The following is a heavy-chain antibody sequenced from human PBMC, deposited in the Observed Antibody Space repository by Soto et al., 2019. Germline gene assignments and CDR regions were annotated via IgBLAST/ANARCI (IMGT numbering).Heavy chain of an antibody. Sequence: VASVKVSCKASGYTFTSYYMHWVRQAPGQGLEWMGIINPSGGSTSYAQKFQGRVTMTRDTSTSTVYMELGSLRSEDTAVYYCARDGYIVYYYYYGMDVWGQGTTVTVSS. CDR2: INPSGGST. V-gene: IGHV1-46*01. CDR1: GYTFTSYY. D-gene: IGHD5-12*01. J-gene: IGHJ6*02. CDR3: ARDGYIVYYYYYGMDV.